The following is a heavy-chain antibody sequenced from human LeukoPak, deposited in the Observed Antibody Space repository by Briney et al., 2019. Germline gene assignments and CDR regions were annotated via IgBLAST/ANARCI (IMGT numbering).Heavy chain of an antibody. J-gene: IGHJ5*02. D-gene: IGHD2-15*01. CDR3: AKDPRYCSGGSCFPYNWFDP. CDR2: IWYDGSNK. Sequence: GGSLRLSCAASGFTFSSYGMHWVRQAPGKGLEWVAVIWYDGSNKYYADSVKGRFTISRDNSKNTLYLEMNSLRAEDTAVYYCAKDPRYCSGGSCFPYNWFDPWGQGTLVTVSS. CDR1: GFTFSSYG. V-gene: IGHV3-33*06.